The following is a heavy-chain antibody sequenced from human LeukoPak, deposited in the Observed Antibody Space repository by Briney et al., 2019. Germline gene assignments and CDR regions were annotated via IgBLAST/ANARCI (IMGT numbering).Heavy chain of an antibody. Sequence: GGSLRLSCAASGFTFSDYAMNWVRQAPGKGLEWVSTISGSGGRTHYADSVKGRFTISRDNSKNTLSLQMNSLRVEDAAMYYCAKAYSATYWGQGTLVTVSS. CDR2: ISGSGGRT. V-gene: IGHV3-23*01. J-gene: IGHJ4*02. CDR1: GFTFSDYA. CDR3: AKAYSATY. D-gene: IGHD6-13*01.